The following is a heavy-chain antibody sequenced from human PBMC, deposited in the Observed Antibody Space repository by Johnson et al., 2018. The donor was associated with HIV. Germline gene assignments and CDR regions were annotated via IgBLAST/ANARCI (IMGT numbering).Heavy chain of an antibody. CDR3: TTVAAFGAFDI. D-gene: IGHD3-16*01. CDR1: NAW. V-gene: IGHV3-15*01. CDR2: ITSNTDGGTT. J-gene: IGHJ3*02. Sequence: NAWMSWVRQAPGKGLEWVGRITSNTDGGTTDYAAPVKGRFTISRDDSKNTVYLQMNSLKTEDTAIYYCTTVAAFGAFDIWGQGTMVTVSS.